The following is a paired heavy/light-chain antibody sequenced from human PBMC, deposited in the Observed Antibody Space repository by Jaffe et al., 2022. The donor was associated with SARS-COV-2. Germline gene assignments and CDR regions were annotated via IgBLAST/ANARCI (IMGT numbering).Heavy chain of an antibody. V-gene: IGHV4-59*01. D-gene: IGHD4-4*01. CDR3: AREIRDDYNNYLLDY. J-gene: IGHJ4*02. CDR2: IYKSGTT. Sequence: QVRLQESGPGLVKPSETLSLTCTVSGGSISGFYWTWIRQPPGKGLEWIGFIYKSGTTSYSPSLKSRVTMSVDTSNNQFSLWLTSVTTADTAVYYCAREIRDDYNNYLLDYWGLGTLVTVSS. CDR1: GGSISGFY.
Light chain of an antibody. CDR1: ALPKKY. J-gene: IGLJ3*02. Sequence: SYELTQPPSVSVSLRQMARITCSGEALPKKYAYWYQQKTGQLPVLVISKDSERPSGIPERFSGSSSGTVATLTISGVQAEDEADYYCLSTDSSGTYRLFGGGTKLTVL. V-gene: IGLV3-16*01. CDR2: KDS. CDR3: LSTDSSGTYRL.